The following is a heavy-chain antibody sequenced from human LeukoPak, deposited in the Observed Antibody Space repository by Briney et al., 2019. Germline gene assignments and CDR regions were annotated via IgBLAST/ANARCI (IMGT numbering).Heavy chain of an antibody. V-gene: IGHV7-4-1*02. CDR1: GYTFTSYA. CDR2: INTNTGNP. Sequence: ASVKVSCKASGYTFTSYAMNWVRQAPGQGLEWMGWINTNTGNPTYAQGFTGRFVFSLDTSVSTAYLQISSLKPEDTGVYYCARGFCSGTSCFLEVNWFDPWGQGTLVTVSS. D-gene: IGHD2-2*01. CDR3: ARGFCSGTSCFLEVNWFDP. J-gene: IGHJ5*02.